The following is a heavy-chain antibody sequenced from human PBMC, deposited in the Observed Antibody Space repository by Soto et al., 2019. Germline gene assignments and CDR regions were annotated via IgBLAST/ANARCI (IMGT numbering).Heavy chain of an antibody. CDR1: GGSISSSSYY. CDR2: IYYRGNT. V-gene: IGHV4-39*02. J-gene: IGHJ4*02. Sequence: QLQLQESGPGLVKPSETLSLTCTVSGGSISSSSYYWGWIRQPPGKGLEWIGSIYYRGNTYYNPSLNSRVTISVDMSKNQFSLKLSSVTAADTAVYYCAREGGGYCSGGSCQVDYWGQGTLVTVSS. CDR3: AREGGGYCSGGSCQVDY. D-gene: IGHD2-15*01.